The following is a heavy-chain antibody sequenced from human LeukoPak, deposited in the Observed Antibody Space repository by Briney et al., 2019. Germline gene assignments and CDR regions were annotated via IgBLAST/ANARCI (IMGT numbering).Heavy chain of an antibody. D-gene: IGHD4-17*01. Sequence: ASVKLSCKASGYTFTAYYMYWVRQAPGQGLEWMGWINPNSGNTNYAQKFQGRVTMTRDTSISTAYMELSRLRSDDTAVYYCARPNSVRPTVYFDNWGDGALLTVSS. CDR2: INPNSGNT. J-gene: IGHJ4*03. CDR3: ARPNSVRPTVYFDN. V-gene: IGHV1-2*02. CDR1: GYTFTAYY.